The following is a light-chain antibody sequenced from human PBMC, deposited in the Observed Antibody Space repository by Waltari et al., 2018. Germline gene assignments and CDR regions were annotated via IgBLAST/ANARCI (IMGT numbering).Light chain of an antibody. J-gene: IGLJ1*01. Sequence: QSVLTQPPSVSGAPGQRVTISCTGSSSNIGAGYDVHWYQQLPGTAPKLLIYGNSNRPSGVPDRFFGSKSGTSASLAITGLQAEDEADYYCQSYDSSLSGGVFGTGTKVTVL. V-gene: IGLV1-40*01. CDR3: QSYDSSLSGGV. CDR2: GNS. CDR1: SSNIGAGYD.